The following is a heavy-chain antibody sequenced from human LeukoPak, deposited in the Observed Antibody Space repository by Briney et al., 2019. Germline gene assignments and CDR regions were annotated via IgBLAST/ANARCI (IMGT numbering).Heavy chain of an antibody. Sequence: GGSLRLSCAASGFTFSSYGMSWVRQAPGKGLEWVSAISGSGGSTYYADSVKGRFTISRDNAKNTLYLQMNSLRAEDTAVYYCAKDDIVVVPAALNWFDPWGQGTLVTVSS. J-gene: IGHJ5*02. CDR3: AKDDIVVVPAALNWFDP. CDR2: ISGSGGST. D-gene: IGHD2-2*01. CDR1: GFTFSSYG. V-gene: IGHV3-23*01.